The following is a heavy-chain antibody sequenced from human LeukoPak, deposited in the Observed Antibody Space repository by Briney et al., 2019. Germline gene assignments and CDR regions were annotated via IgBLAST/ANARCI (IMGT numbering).Heavy chain of an antibody. CDR3: AKKGATTGDFDY. CDR1: GFTFSNFL. Sequence: GGSLRLSCAASGFTFSNFLMTWVRQAPGKGPEWVSAISGSGGDTYYADSVKGRFTISRDDSKNTLYLQMNSLRAEDTAVYYCAKKGATTGDFDYWGQGTLVTVSS. CDR2: ISGSGGDT. V-gene: IGHV3-23*01. D-gene: IGHD1-26*01. J-gene: IGHJ4*02.